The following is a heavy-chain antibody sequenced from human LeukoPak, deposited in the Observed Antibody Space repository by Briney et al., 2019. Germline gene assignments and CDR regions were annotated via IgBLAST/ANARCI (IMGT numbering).Heavy chain of an antibody. CDR2: IIPIFGTA. D-gene: IGHD5-24*01. J-gene: IGHJ4*02. CDR1: GGTFSSYA. Sequence: VKVSCKASGGTFSSYAISWVRQAPGQGLEWMGGIIPIFGTANYAQKFQGRVTITADESTSTAYMELSSLRSEDTAVYYCAREGHGGQLIPFDYWGQGTLVTVSS. V-gene: IGHV1-69*01. CDR3: AREGHGGQLIPFDY.